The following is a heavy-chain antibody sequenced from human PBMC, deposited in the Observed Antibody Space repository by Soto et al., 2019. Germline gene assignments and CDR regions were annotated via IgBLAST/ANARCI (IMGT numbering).Heavy chain of an antibody. V-gene: IGHV3-33*01. J-gene: IGHJ5*01. CDR1: GFMFGTSG. CDR2: IWLDGSER. CDR3: ARDASGTTSFLAS. Sequence: WGSLRLSCEASGFMFGTSGMHWVRQALGKGLEWVSGIWLDGSERYYSDSVKGRFTISRDNSKNTLFLQMNSLRVEDTAVYFCARDASGTTSFLASWGQGTLVTVSS. D-gene: IGHD1-1*01.